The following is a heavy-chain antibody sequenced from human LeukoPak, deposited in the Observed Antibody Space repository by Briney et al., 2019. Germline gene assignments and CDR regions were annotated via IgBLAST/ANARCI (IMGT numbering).Heavy chain of an antibody. CDR2: INHSGST. D-gene: IGHD4-11*01. CDR3: ARGDYSNSAGNYYYYMDV. Sequence: SETLSLTCAVYGGSFSGYYWSWIRQPPGKGLEWIGEINHSGSTNYNPSLKSRVTISVDTSKNQFSLKPSSVTAADTAVYYCARGDYSNSAGNYYYYMDVWGKGTTVTVSS. V-gene: IGHV4-34*01. J-gene: IGHJ6*03. CDR1: GGSFSGYY.